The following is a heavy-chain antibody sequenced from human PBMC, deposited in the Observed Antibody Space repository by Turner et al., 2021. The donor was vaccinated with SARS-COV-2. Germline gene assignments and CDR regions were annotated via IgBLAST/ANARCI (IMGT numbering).Heavy chain of an antibody. CDR1: GGPIRRYY. D-gene: IGHD6-19*01. CDR3: AGHGFSGWDGGGMDV. J-gene: IGHJ6*02. CDR2: IRCSGST. V-gene: IGHV4-59*08. Sequence: QVQLQESGPGLVKPSETLSLTCTVSGGPIRRYYWSWIRQPPGKGLEWIGYIRCSGSTNYNPSRKSRVTIAVDTSKNQFYLKLISVTAADTAVYDCAGHGFSGWDGGGMDVWGQGTTVTVSS.